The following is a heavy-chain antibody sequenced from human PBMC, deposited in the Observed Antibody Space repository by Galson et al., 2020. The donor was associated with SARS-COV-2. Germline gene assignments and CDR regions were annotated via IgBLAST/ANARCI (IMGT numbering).Heavy chain of an antibody. CDR3: ARDSSGSYFSRFDY. CDR2: ILYDGSNK. Sequence: TGGSLRLSCAASGFTFSSYAMHWVRQAPGKGLEWVAVILYDGSNKYYADSVKGRFTISRDNSKNTLYLQMNSLRAEDTAVYYCARDSSGSYFSRFDYWGQGTLVTVSS. D-gene: IGHD1-26*01. J-gene: IGHJ4*02. CDR1: GFTFSSYA. V-gene: IGHV3-30-3*01.